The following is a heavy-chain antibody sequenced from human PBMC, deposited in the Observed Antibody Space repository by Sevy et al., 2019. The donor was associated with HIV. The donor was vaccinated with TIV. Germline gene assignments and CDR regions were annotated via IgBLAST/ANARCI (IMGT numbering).Heavy chain of an antibody. V-gene: IGHV3-21*01. Sequence: GGSLRVSCAASGFTFSSYSMNWVRQAPGKGLEWVSSISSSSSYIYYADSVKGRFTISRDNAKNSLYLQMNSLRAEDTAVYYCARDLSGYGMDVWGQGTTVTVSS. CDR1: GFTFSSYS. D-gene: IGHD6-25*01. J-gene: IGHJ6*02. CDR3: ARDLSGYGMDV. CDR2: ISSSSSYI.